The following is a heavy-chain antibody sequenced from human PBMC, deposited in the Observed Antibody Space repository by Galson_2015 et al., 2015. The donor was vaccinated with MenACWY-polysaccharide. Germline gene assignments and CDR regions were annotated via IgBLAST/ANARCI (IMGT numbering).Heavy chain of an antibody. CDR1: GFTFNTYA. J-gene: IGHJ4*02. CDR2: ISSSGGRA. V-gene: IGHV3-23*01. D-gene: IGHD2-21*02. Sequence: SLRLSCAASGFTFNTYAMGWVRQAPGKGLDWVSVISSSGGRAYYTDSVRGRFTISRDNSKNTMYMEMTSLRAEDTAVYYCAKSLAVVATALLDYWGQGTLVTVSS. CDR3: AKSLAVVATALLDY.